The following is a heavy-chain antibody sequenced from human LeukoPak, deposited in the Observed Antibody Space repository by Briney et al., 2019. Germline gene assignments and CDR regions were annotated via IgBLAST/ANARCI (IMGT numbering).Heavy chain of an antibody. CDR1: GYTFTTYY. CDR2: ISAYNGNT. J-gene: IGHJ4*02. D-gene: IGHD2-2*02. CDR3: ARAYCSSTSCYINVAGY. Sequence: GASVKVSCKASGYTFTTYYIHWVRQAPGQGLEWMGWISAYNGNTNYAQQFQGRVTMTTDTSTSTAYMELRSLRSDDTAVYYCARAYCSSTSCYINVAGYWGQGTLVTVSS. V-gene: IGHV1-18*04.